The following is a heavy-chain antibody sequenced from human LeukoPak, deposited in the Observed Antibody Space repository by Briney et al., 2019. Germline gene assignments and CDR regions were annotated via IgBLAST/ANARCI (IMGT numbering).Heavy chain of an antibody. D-gene: IGHD6-6*01. J-gene: IGHJ4*02. V-gene: IGHV1-8*03. CDR1: GYTFTSYD. Sequence: ASVKVSCKASGYTFTSYDINWVRQATGQGLEWMGWMNPNSGNTGYAQKFQGRVTTTRNTSISTAYMELSSLRAEDTAVYYCARGYGIAARLYYFDYWGQGTLVTVSS. CDR2: MNPNSGNT. CDR3: ARGYGIAARLYYFDY.